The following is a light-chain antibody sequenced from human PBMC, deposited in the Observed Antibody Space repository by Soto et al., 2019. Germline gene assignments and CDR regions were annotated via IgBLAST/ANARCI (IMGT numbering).Light chain of an antibody. CDR3: GTWDNSLSAGV. CDR1: TSNIGANY. V-gene: IGLV1-51*01. CDR2: DNN. J-gene: IGLJ2*01. Sequence: QSVLTQPPSVSAAPGQKVTISCSGSTSNIGANYVSWYQHLPGTAPKLLIYDNNKRPSGIPDRFSGSKSGTSATLGITGLQTGDEADYYCGTWDNSLSAGVFGGGTQLTVL.